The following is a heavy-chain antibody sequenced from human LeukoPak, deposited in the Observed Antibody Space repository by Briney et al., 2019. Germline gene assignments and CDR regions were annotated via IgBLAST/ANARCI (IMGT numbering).Heavy chain of an antibody. J-gene: IGHJ6*02. CDR3: ARDSAPSSITIFGVVPYGMDV. V-gene: IGHV1-46*01. D-gene: IGHD3-3*01. CDR1: GYTFTSYY. Sequence: ASVKVSCKASGYTFTSYYMHWVRQAPGQGLEWMGIINPSGDSTSYAQKFQGRVTMTRDTSTSTVYMELSSLRSEDTAVYYCARDSAPSSITIFGVVPYGMDVWGQGTTVTVSS. CDR2: INPSGDST.